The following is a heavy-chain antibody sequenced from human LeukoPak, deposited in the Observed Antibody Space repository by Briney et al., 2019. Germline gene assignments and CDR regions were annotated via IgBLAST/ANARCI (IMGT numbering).Heavy chain of an antibody. D-gene: IGHD3-22*01. V-gene: IGHV3-48*02. Sequence: GGSLRLSCAASGFTFSTYSMNWVRQAPGKGLEWFSYISTRSSDIYYADSVKGRLTISRDNGKNSLYLQMNSLRDEDTAVYYCARDHYYYDSSGYSTWFDPWGQGTLVTVSS. CDR3: ARDHYYYDSSGYSTWFDP. J-gene: IGHJ5*02. CDR1: GFTFSTYS. CDR2: ISTRSSDI.